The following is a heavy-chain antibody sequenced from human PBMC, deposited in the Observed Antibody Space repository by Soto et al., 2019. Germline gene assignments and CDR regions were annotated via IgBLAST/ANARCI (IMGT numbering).Heavy chain of an antibody. V-gene: IGHV4-38-2*02. D-gene: IGHD3-10*01. J-gene: IGHJ6*02. Sequence: PSETLFLTCAVSGYSISSGYYWGWIRQPPGKGLEWIGSIYHSGSTYYNPSLKSRVTISVDTSKNQFSLKLSSVTAADTAVYYCARENGRVLLWFGELSSGMDVWGQGTTVTVSS. CDR2: IYHSGST. CDR3: ARENGRVLLWFGELSSGMDV. CDR1: GYSISSGYY.